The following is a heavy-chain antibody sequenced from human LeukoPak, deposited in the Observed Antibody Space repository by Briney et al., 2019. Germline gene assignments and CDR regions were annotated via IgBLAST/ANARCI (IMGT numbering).Heavy chain of an antibody. J-gene: IGHJ4*02. CDR1: GGSISSGGYY. CDR2: IYYSGST. D-gene: IGHD2-2*02. CDR3: ARAIYGRTDCSSTSCYTKLDY. Sequence: PSETLSLTCTVSGGSISSGGYYWSWIRQHPGKGLEWIGYIYYSGSTYYNPSLKSRVTISVDTSKNQFSLKLSSVTAADTAVYYCARAIYGRTDCSSTSCYTKLDYWGQGTLVTVSS. V-gene: IGHV4-31*03.